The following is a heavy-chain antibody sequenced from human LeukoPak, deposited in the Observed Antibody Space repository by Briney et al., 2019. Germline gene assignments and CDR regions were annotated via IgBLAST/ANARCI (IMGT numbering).Heavy chain of an antibody. Sequence: TSETLSLTCTVSGGSISSYYWSWIRQPPGKGLEWIGYIYYSGSTNYNPSLKSRVTISVDTSKNQFSLKLSSVTAADTAVYYCARGVLRFVVATNYFDYWGQGTLVTVSS. CDR3: ARGVLRFVVATNYFDY. CDR1: GGSISSYY. D-gene: IGHD5-12*01. CDR2: IYYSGST. J-gene: IGHJ4*02. V-gene: IGHV4-59*12.